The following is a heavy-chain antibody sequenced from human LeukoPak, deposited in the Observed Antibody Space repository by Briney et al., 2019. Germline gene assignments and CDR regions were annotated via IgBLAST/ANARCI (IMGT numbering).Heavy chain of an antibody. CDR2: ISYDGSNK. CDR3: AKEITFGGVIVQGFDY. Sequence: PGRSLRLSCAASGFTFSSYGMHWVRQAPGKGLEWVAVISYDGSNKYYADSVKGRFTISRDNSKNTLYLQMNSLRAEDTAVYYCAKEITFGGVIVQGFDYWGQGTLVTVSS. V-gene: IGHV3-30*18. CDR1: GFTFSSYG. J-gene: IGHJ4*02. D-gene: IGHD3-16*02.